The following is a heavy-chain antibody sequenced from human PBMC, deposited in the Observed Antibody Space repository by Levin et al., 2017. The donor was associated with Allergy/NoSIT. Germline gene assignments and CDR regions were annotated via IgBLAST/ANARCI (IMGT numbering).Heavy chain of an antibody. CDR2: INWNGGTT. CDR1: GFTFDDYG. D-gene: IGHD6-19*01. Sequence: GGSLRLSCAASGFTFDDYGMSWVRQAPGKGLEWVSGINWNGGTTGYADSVKGRFTISRDNAKNSLYLQMNSLRAEDTAFYYCAREGIAVPGNDYWGQGTLVTVSS. CDR3: AREGIAVPGNDY. J-gene: IGHJ4*02. V-gene: IGHV3-20*04.